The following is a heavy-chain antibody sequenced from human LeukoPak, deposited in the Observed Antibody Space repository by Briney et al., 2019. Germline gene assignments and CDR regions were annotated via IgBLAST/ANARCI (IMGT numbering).Heavy chain of an antibody. D-gene: IGHD2-15*01. Sequence: GESLKISCKTSGYNFPSYWIGWVRQTPGKGLQWMGLIYPRDSKTTYSPSFQGQVTLSVDKSIGAAYLEWRSLQASDTAIYYCARVGCSDTAWYRLDSWGQGTLVTVPS. V-gene: IGHV5-51*01. CDR1: GYNFPSYW. CDR2: IYPRDSKT. J-gene: IGHJ4*02. CDR3: ARVGCSDTAWYRLDS.